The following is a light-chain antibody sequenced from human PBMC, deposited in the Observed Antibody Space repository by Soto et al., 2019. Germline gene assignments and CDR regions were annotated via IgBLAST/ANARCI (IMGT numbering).Light chain of an antibody. CDR2: DAS. J-gene: IGKJ1*01. CDR3: QHYGGMWT. Sequence: DIQVTQSPSTLSASVGDRVTLTCRASQSITNRLAWYQQKPGKAPKVLIYDASNLEYGVPSRLSGSGSGTEFILTISSLQPDDFATYYCQHYGGMWTFGKGTKVDIK. CDR1: QSITNR. V-gene: IGKV1-5*01.